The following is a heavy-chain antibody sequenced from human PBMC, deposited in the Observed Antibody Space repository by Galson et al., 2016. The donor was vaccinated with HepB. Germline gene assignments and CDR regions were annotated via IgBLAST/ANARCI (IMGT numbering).Heavy chain of an antibody. J-gene: IGHJ6*02. CDR3: ARDRERWVQYNYYFGMDV. CDR2: ITPENGNT. D-gene: IGHD5-24*01. CDR1: GYTFSSYP. Sequence: SCKASGYTFSSYPIHWVRQAPGQGLEWMGIITPENGNTVYAQKFQGSVTMTSDTSTSTVYMEVSSLRSEHTAVYYCARDRERWVQYNYYFGMDVWGQGTTVTVSS. V-gene: IGHV1-46*01.